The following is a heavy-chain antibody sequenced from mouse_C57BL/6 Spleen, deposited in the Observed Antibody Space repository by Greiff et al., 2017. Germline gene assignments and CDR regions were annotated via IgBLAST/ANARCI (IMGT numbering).Heavy chain of an antibody. Sequence: VQLQQSGAELAKPGASVKLSCKASGYTFTSYWMHWVKQRPEQGLEWIGYINPSSGYTKYNQKFKDKATLTADKSSSTAYIQLSSLTYEDSAVYYCARSPYDDAMDYWGQGTSVTVSS. V-gene: IGHV1-7*01. D-gene: IGHD2-12*01. CDR2: INPSSGYT. CDR1: GYTFTSYW. CDR3: ARSPYDDAMDY. J-gene: IGHJ4*01.